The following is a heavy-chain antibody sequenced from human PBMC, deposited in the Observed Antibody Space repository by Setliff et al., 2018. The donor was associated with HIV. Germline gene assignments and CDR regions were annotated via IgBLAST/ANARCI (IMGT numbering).Heavy chain of an antibody. CDR1: GYTFTDYF. Sequence: ASVKVSCKSSGYTFTDYFMHWVRQAPGQGLEWMGWISPDNANTRISQKFRGSVTMTRDRSINTAYMEFTGLTSDDTAVYYCARQLSNSLECWSQGTPVTVSS. V-gene: IGHV1-2*02. CDR3: ARQLSNSLEC. D-gene: IGHD1-1*01. CDR2: ISPDNANT. J-gene: IGHJ4*02.